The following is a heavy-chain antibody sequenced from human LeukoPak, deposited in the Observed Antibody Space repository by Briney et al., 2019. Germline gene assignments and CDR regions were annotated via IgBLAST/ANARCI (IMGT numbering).Heavy chain of an antibody. CDR1: GGSISNYY. J-gene: IGHJ4*02. CDR2: IYSSGST. CDR3: AREKYYYDTTTHLPFDY. Sequence: SETLSLTCTVSGGSISNYYWSWIRQPPGKGLEWIGYIYSSGSTNYNPSLKSRVTISVDTSKNQFSLKLSSVTAADTAVYYCAREKYYYDTTTHLPFDYWGQGTLVTVSS. V-gene: IGHV4-59*01. D-gene: IGHD3-22*01.